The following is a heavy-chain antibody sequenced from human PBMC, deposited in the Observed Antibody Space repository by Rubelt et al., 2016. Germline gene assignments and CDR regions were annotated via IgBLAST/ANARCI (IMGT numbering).Heavy chain of an antibody. CDR3: TKHDYEDMIAY. CDR1: GFTFSNAW. D-gene: IGHD4-17*01. Sequence: EAQLVESGGGLVKPGGSLRVSCAASGFTFSNAWMSWVRQAPGKGLEWVGRIKSKTDGGTPDYAAPGKGRFTISRDDSKNTLYLQMNSLETEDTAVYYCTKHDYEDMIAYWGQGTLVTVSS. V-gene: IGHV3-15*01. CDR2: IKSKTDGGTP. J-gene: IGHJ4*02.